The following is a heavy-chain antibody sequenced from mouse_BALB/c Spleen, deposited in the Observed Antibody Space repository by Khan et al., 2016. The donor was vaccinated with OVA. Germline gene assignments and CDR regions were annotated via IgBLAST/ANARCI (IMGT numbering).Heavy chain of an antibody. CDR2: INTYTGEP. D-gene: IGHD2-14*01. J-gene: IGHJ4*01. CDR3: ARVGYNGTMDC. CDR1: GFTFTNYG. V-gene: IGHV9-3-1*01. Sequence: QIQLVQSGPELKEPGETVQISCKASGFTFTNYGMNWVKQAPGKGLKWMGWINTYTGEPTFADDFKGRFAFSLETSASTAYLQINSLKNEDTATYFCARVGYNGTMDCWGQGTSVTVSS.